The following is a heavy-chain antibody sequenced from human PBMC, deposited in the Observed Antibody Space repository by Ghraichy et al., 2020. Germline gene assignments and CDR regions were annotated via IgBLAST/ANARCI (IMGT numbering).Heavy chain of an antibody. D-gene: IGHD3-3*01. J-gene: IGHJ6*02. V-gene: IGHV3-21*01. Sequence: LSLTCAASGFTFSSYSMNWVRQAPGKGLEWVSSISSSSSYIYYADSVKGRFTISRDNAKNSLYLQMNSLRAEDTAVYYRARDGRGFGVVIRYYYYYGMDVWGQGTTVTVSS. CDR1: GFTFSSYS. CDR3: ARDGRGFGVVIRYYYYYGMDV. CDR2: ISSSSSYI.